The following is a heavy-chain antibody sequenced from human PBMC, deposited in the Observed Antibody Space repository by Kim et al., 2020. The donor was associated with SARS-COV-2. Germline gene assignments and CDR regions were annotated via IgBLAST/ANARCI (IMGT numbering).Heavy chain of an antibody. J-gene: IGHJ1*01. CDR3: ASSPRYSSGWYGTPYFQH. V-gene: IGHV4-59*01. Sequence: SETLSLTCTVSGGSISSYYWSWIRQPPGKGLEWIGYIYYSGSTNYNPSLKSRVTISVDTSKNQFSLKLSSVTAADTAVYYCASSPRYSSGWYGTPYFQHWGQGTLVTVSS. CDR2: IYYSGST. D-gene: IGHD6-19*01. CDR1: GGSISSYY.